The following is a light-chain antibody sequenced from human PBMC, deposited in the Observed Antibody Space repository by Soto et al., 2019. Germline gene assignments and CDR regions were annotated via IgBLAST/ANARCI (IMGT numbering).Light chain of an antibody. CDR1: QSVSSY. CDR2: SAT. Sequence: DIQMTQSPSSLSASVGDRVTITCRASQSVSSYLNWYQQKPGKAPNLLISSATTLQSGVPSRFSGSGSGTDFTLTISSLQPEDFATYYCQQSYSDFRTFGQGTKVDIK. J-gene: IGKJ1*01. CDR3: QQSYSDFRT. V-gene: IGKV1-39*01.